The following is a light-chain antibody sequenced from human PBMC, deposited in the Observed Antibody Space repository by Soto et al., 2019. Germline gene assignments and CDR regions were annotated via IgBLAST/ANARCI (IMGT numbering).Light chain of an antibody. CDR2: DVS. CDR3: SSFTGSTTWV. CDR1: NSDIGGYDY. Sequence: QSALTQPASVSGSPGQSITISCTGTNSDIGGYDYVSWYQQHPGKAPKLLIYDVSTRPSGLSNRFSGSKSGNTASLTISGLLTEDEADYYCSSFTGSTTWVFGGGTKVTVL. V-gene: IGLV2-14*03. J-gene: IGLJ3*02.